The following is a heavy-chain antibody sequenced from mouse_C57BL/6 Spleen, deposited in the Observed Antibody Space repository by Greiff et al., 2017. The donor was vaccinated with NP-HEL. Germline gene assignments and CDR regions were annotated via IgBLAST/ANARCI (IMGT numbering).Heavy chain of an antibody. V-gene: IGHV6-3*01. D-gene: IGHD4-1*01. CDR3: SSGTYYFDY. J-gene: IGHJ2*01. Sequence: EVHLVESGGGLVQPGGSMKLSCVASGFTFSNYWMNWVRQSPEKGLEWVAQIRLKSDNYATHYAESVKGRFTISRDDSKSSVYLQMNNLRAEDTGIYYCSSGTYYFDYWGQGTTLTVSS. CDR2: IRLKSDNYAT. CDR1: GFTFSNYW.